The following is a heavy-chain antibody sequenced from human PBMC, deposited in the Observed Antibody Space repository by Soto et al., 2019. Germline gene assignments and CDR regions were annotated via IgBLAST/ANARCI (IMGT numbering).Heavy chain of an antibody. Sequence: TLSLTCTVSGGSISSYYWSWIRQPPGKGLEWIAYIYYSGSTNYNPSLKSRVTISVDTSKNQFSLKLSSVTAADTAVYYCARGALTTYFDYWGQGTLVTVSS. J-gene: IGHJ4*02. V-gene: IGHV4-59*01. CDR3: ARGALTTYFDY. CDR2: IYYSGST. D-gene: IGHD3-16*01. CDR1: GGSISSYY.